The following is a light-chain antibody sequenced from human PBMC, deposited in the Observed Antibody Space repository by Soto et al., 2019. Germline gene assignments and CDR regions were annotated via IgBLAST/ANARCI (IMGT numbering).Light chain of an antibody. J-gene: IGKJ4*01. CDR3: LQHKSYPLT. V-gene: IGKV1-17*01. CDR2: AAS. Sequence: DIQMTQSPSSLSASVGDRVTITCRAGQGIRNELGWYQHQPGNAPRRLIYAASRLQGGVPSRFSGSGSGTEFTLTISSLQPEDFANYYCLQHKSYPLTFGGGTKVEL. CDR1: QGIRNE.